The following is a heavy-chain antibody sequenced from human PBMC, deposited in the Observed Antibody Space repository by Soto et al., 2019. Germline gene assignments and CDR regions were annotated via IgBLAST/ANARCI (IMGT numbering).Heavy chain of an antibody. Sequence: QVQLVESGGGLVKPGGSLRLSCAASGFTFSDYYMRWIRQAPGKGLEWVAYISSSGSTIYYVDSVKGRFTISRDNAKNSLYLQMNSLSDEDTAVYYCARAPLRCSSTSCYSTAEYFQHWGQGTLVTVSS. CDR1: GFTFSDYY. D-gene: IGHD2-2*02. V-gene: IGHV3-11*01. CDR2: ISSSGSTI. CDR3: ARAPLRCSSTSCYSTAEYFQH. J-gene: IGHJ1*01.